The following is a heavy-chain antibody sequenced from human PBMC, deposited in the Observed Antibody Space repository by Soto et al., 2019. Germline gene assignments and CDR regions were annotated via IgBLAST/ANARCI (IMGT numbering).Heavy chain of an antibody. V-gene: IGHV1-24*01. CDR1: GYTLTELS. CDR3: ATEGGRDGYNSHYFDY. CDR2: FDPEDGET. D-gene: IGHD5-12*01. Sequence: ASVKVSCKVSGYTLTELSMHWVRQAPGKGLEWMGGFDPEDGETIYAQKFQGRVTMTEDTSTDTAYMELSSLRSEDTAVYYCATEGGRDGYNSHYFDYWGQGTLVTVSS. J-gene: IGHJ4*02.